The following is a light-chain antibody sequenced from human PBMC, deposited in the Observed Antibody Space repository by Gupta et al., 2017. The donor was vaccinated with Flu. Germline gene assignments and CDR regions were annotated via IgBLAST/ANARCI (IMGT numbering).Light chain of an antibody. J-gene: IGKJ2*01. Sequence: EIVLTPSPATLALSPGERATLSCRASPSVSSYLAWYQQKPGQAPRLLIYDASNRATGIPARFSVSGSGTDFTLTISSLEPEDFAVYYCQQRSNWLMYTFGQGTKLEIK. CDR1: PSVSSY. CDR2: DAS. CDR3: QQRSNWLMYT. V-gene: IGKV3-11*01.